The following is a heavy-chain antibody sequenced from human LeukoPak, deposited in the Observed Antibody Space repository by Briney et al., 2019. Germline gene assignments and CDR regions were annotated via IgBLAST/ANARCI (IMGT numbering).Heavy chain of an antibody. CDR3: AKDQAKYYYGSSGYPYYFDY. D-gene: IGHD3-22*01. J-gene: IGHJ4*02. V-gene: IGHV3-23*01. CDR1: GFTFSSYA. CDR2: ISGSGGST. Sequence: SGGSLRLSCAASGFTFSSYAMSWVRQAPGKGLEWVSAISGSGGSTYYADSVKGRFTISRDNSKNTLYLQMNSLRAEDTAVYYCAKDQAKYYYGSSGYPYYFDYWGQGTLVTVSS.